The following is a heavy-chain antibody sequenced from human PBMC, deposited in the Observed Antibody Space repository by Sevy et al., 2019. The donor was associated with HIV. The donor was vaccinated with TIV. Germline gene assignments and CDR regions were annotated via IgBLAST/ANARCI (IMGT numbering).Heavy chain of an antibody. Sequence: SGPTLINPTQTLTLTCTFSGFSLSTSGGGVGWIRQPPGKALEWLALIYWHDDKRYSQSPKSRLTISKDTSKNQVVLRMTNMDPLDTATYFCEQSVMHYEILTGDYKAYYFDYWGQGTLVTVSS. CDR3: EQSVMHYEILTGDYKAYYFDY. CDR2: IYWHDDK. J-gene: IGHJ4*02. CDR1: GFSLSTSGGG. V-gene: IGHV2-5*01. D-gene: IGHD3-9*01.